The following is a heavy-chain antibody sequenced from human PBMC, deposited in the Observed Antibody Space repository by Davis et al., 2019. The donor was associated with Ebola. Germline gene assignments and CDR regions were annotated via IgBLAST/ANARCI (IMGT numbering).Heavy chain of an antibody. CDR2: ASHDGTTT. V-gene: IGHV3-30*04. Sequence: PGGSLRLSCATPGFPFSNYAMHWVRQLPDRGLERVAVASHDGTTTFYEDSVKGRFTISRDNSKSSLYLQLNRLRTEDTAVYFCARAVTGKEDLDFWGQGTLVTVSS. J-gene: IGHJ4*02. D-gene: IGHD6-19*01. CDR1: GFPFSNYA. CDR3: ARAVTGKEDLDF.